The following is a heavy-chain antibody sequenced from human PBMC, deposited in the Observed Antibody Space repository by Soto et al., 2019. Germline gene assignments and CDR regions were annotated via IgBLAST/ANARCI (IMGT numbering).Heavy chain of an antibody. CDR2: IFPIFGTA. J-gene: IGHJ3*02. CDR1: GGTFSSYA. Sequence: QVQLVQSGAEVKKPGSSVKVSCKASGGTFSSYAISWVRQAPGQGLEWMGGIFPIFGTANYAQKFQGRVTITADESTSTAYMELSSLRSEDTAVYYCARVGLAYCGGDCYAGAFDIWGQGTMVTVSS. V-gene: IGHV1-69*01. D-gene: IGHD2-21*02. CDR3: ARVGLAYCGGDCYAGAFDI.